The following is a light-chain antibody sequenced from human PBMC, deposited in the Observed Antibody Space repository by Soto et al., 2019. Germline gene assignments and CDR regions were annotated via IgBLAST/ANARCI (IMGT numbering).Light chain of an antibody. J-gene: IGKJ3*01. Sequence: AIQLTQSPSSLSASVGDRVTITCRASQGISSALAWYQQKPGKAPKLLIYDASSLESGVPSRFRGSGSGTDFTLTISSLQPEDFATYYCQQFNSYLFTFGPGTKVDIK. CDR3: QQFNSYLFT. V-gene: IGKV1-13*02. CDR1: QGISSA. CDR2: DAS.